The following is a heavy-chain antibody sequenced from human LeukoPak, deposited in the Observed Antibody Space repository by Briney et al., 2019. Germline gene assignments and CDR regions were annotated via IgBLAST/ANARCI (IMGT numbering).Heavy chain of an antibody. CDR3: ATTYQSHYYYYMDV. V-gene: IGHV1-2*02. CDR2: INPNSGGT. CDR1: GYTFTGYY. J-gene: IGHJ6*03. Sequence: GASVKVSCKASGYTFTGYYMHWVRQAPGQGLEWMGWINPNSGGTNYAQKFQGRVTMTRDTSISTAYMELGRLRSDDTAVYYCATTYQSHYYYYMDVWGKGTTVTISS. D-gene: IGHD1-1*01.